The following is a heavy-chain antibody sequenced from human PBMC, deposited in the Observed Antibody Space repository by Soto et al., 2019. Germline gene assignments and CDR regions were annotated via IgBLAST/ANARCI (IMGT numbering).Heavy chain of an antibody. CDR3: ARDRCSSTSCYTGYYYGMDV. D-gene: IGHD2-2*02. CDR1: GGSVSSGSYY. CDR2: IYYSGTT. Sequence: LSLTCTVSGGSVSSGSYYWSWIRQPPGKGLEWIGYIYYSGTTNYNPSLKSRVTISVDTSKNQFSLKLSSVTAADTAVYYCARDRCSSTSCYTGYYYGMDVWGQGTTVTVSS. J-gene: IGHJ6*02. V-gene: IGHV4-61*01.